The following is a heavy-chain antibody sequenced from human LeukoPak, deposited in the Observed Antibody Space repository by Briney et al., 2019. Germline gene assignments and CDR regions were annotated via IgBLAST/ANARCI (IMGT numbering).Heavy chain of an antibody. CDR2: IIPIFGTA. D-gene: IGHD6-19*01. CDR1: GGTFSSYA. Sequence: SVKVSCKASGGTFSSYAISWVRQAPGQGLEWTGRIIPIFGTANYAQKFQGRVTITADESTSTAYMEPSSLRSDDTAVYYCARVRVAGKGYFDYWGQGTLVTVSS. J-gene: IGHJ4*02. V-gene: IGHV1-69*13. CDR3: ARVRVAGKGYFDY.